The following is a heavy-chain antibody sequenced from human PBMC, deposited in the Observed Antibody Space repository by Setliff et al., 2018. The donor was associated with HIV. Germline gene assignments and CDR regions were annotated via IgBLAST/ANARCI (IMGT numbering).Heavy chain of an antibody. D-gene: IGHD3-10*01. CDR1: GFTFSSYA. CDR3: AKKTAAYTSGSWLHY. V-gene: IGHV3-23*01. Sequence: GGSLRLSCASSGFTFSSYAMTWVRQAPGKGLECVAVISGSGGDTYYADSVKGRFVTSREKSKSTLYLQMNSLRAEDTAVYYCAKKTAAYTSGSWLHYWGQGTQVTVSS. J-gene: IGHJ4*02. CDR2: ISGSGGDT.